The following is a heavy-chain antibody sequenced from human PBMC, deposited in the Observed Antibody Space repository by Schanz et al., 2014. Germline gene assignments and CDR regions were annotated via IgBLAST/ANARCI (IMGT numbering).Heavy chain of an antibody. D-gene: IGHD6-6*01. CDR2: ISPNSGDT. V-gene: IGHV1-69*08. CDR1: GGTFSSYT. J-gene: IGHJ4*02. CDR3: ARDQSPYTNSSDVRYFDY. Sequence: QLQLVQSGAEVKKPGSSVKVSCKLSGGTFSSYTISWMRQAPGQGLEWMGRISPNSGDTHSAQKFQGRVTMTADTSTSTAYMDLRSLRSDDTAVYYCARDQSPYTNSSDVRYFDYWGQGTLVTVSS.